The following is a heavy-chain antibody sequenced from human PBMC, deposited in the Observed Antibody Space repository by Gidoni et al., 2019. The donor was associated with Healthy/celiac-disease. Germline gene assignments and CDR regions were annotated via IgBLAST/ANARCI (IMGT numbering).Heavy chain of an antibody. V-gene: IGHV3-66*01. CDR2: IYSGGST. Sequence: EVQLVESGGGLVQPGGSLRLSCAASGFTVSSNYMSWVRQAPGKGLEWVSVIYSGGSTYYADSVKGRFTISRDNSKNTLYLQMNSLRAEDTAVYYCARLNDILTGYPDAFDIWGQGTMVTVSS. D-gene: IGHD3-9*01. CDR1: GFTVSSNY. CDR3: ARLNDILTGYPDAFDI. J-gene: IGHJ3*02.